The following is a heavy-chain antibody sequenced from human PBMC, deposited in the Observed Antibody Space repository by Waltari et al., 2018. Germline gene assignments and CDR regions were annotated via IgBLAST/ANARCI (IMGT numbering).Heavy chain of an antibody. Sequence: EVQLVESGGGLVKPGGSLRLSCAASGFTFSSYSMNWVRQAPGKGLEWVSSISSSSSYIYYADSVKGRFTISRDNAKNSLYPQMNSLRAEDTAVYYCARAPYGGNSEGAFDIWGQGTMVTVSS. CDR2: ISSSSSYI. V-gene: IGHV3-21*01. J-gene: IGHJ3*02. CDR1: GFTFSSYS. D-gene: IGHD4-17*01. CDR3: ARAPYGGNSEGAFDI.